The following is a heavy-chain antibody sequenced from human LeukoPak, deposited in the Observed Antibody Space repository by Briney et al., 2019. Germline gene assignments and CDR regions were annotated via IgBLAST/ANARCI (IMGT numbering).Heavy chain of an antibody. CDR3: ARAGGYIAVAGMVDY. Sequence: ASVKVSCKASGHTFTSSYIHWVRQAPGQGLEWMGIINPSGGSTSYAQKLQGRVTMTTDTSTSTAYMELRSLRSDDTAVYYCARAGGYIAVAGMVDYWGQGTLVTVSS. D-gene: IGHD6-19*01. CDR1: GHTFTSSY. V-gene: IGHV1-46*01. CDR2: INPSGGST. J-gene: IGHJ4*02.